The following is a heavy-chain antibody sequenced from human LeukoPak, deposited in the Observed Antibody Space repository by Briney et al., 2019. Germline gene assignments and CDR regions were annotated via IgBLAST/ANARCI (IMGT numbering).Heavy chain of an antibody. CDR3: ARDRRDMIFGVVIVNYYYYYGMDV. V-gene: IGHV7-4-1*02. D-gene: IGHD3/OR15-3a*01. Sequence: ASVKVSCKASGYTFTSYAMNWVRQAPGQGLEWMRWINTNTGNPTYAQGFTGRFVFSLDTSVSTAYLQISSLKAEDTAVYYCARDRRDMIFGVVIVNYYYYYGMDVWGQGTTVTVSS. CDR2: INTNTGNP. CDR1: GYTFTSYA. J-gene: IGHJ6*02.